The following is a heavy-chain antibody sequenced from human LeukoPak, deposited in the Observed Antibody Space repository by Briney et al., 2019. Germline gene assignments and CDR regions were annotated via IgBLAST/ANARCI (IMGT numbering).Heavy chain of an antibody. V-gene: IGHV4-38-2*02. D-gene: IGHD1-26*01. CDR1: GYSISSGYY. Sequence: TSETLSLTCTVSGYSISSGYYWGWIRQPPGKWLEWIGSIYHSGSTYYNPSLKSRVTISVDTSKNQFSLKLSSVTAADTAVYYCASGSGSYPIDYWGQGTLVTVSS. J-gene: IGHJ4*02. CDR3: ASGSGSYPIDY. CDR2: IYHSGST.